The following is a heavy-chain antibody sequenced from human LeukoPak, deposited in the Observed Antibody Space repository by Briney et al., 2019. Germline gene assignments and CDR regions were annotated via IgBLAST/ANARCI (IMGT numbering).Heavy chain of an antibody. J-gene: IGHJ4*02. Sequence: GGSLRLSCAASGFTFSSYSMNWVRQAPGKGLEWVSSISSSSSYIYYADSVKGRFTISRDNSKNTLYLQMNSLRAEDTAVYYCAKDRSPGIQLWLRAYYFDYWGQGTLVTVSS. D-gene: IGHD5-18*01. CDR3: AKDRSPGIQLWLRAYYFDY. CDR1: GFTFSSYS. CDR2: ISSSSSYI. V-gene: IGHV3-21*04.